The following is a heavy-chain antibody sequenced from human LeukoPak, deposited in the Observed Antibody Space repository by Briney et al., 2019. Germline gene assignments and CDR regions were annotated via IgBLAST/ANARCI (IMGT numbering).Heavy chain of an antibody. CDR1: GFTFSSYW. CDR3: ARGEYYDFWSGYYTLRYYYYGMDV. D-gene: IGHD3-3*01. CDR2: INSDGRST. Sequence: GGSLRLFCAASGFTFSSYWMHWVRQAPGKGLVWVSRINSDGRSTSYADSVKGRFTISRDNAKNTLYLQMNSLRAEDTAVYYCARGEYYDFWSGYYTLRYYYYGMDVWGQGTTVTVSS. J-gene: IGHJ6*02. V-gene: IGHV3-74*01.